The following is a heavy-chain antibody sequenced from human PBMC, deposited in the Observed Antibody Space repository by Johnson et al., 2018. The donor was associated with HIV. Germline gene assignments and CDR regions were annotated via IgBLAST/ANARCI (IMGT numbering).Heavy chain of an antibody. V-gene: IGHV3-20*04. CDR2: INWNGGST. CDR1: GFTFDDYG. J-gene: IGHJ3*02. CDR3: ARSVGYYDSSGYYYVDAFDI. D-gene: IGHD3-22*01. Sequence: VQLVESGGGVVRPGGSLRLPCAASGFTFDDYGMSWVRQAPGKGLEWVSGINWNGGSTGYADSVKGRFTIPRANAKNSLYLQMNSLRAEDTALYYCARSVGYYDSSGYYYVDAFDIWGQGTMVTVSS.